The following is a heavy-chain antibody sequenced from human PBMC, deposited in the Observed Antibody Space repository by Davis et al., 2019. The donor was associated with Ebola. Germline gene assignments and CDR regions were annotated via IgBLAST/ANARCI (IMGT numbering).Heavy chain of an antibody. Sequence: ASVQVSCKASGYTFTSYAMHWVRQAPGQRLEWMGWINAGNGNTKYSQKFQGRVTITRDTSASTAYMELSSLRSEDTAVYYCARVSEDIVLVPAAFDYWGQGTLVTVSS. CDR3: ARVSEDIVLVPAAFDY. V-gene: IGHV1-3*01. CDR1: GYTFTSYA. CDR2: INAGNGNT. D-gene: IGHD2-2*01. J-gene: IGHJ4*02.